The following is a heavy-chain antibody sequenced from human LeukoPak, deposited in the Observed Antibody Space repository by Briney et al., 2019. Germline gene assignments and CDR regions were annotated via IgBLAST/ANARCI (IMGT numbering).Heavy chain of an antibody. Sequence: PSETLSLTCTVSGGSISSYYWSWIRQPPGKGLEWIGYIYYSGSTNYNPSLKSRVTISVDTSKNQFSLKLSSVTAADTAVYYCARVPDAAVVTAAFDIWGQGTMVTISS. CDR2: IYYSGST. D-gene: IGHD5-18*01. V-gene: IGHV4-59*01. CDR3: ARVPDAAVVTAAFDI. CDR1: GGSISSYY. J-gene: IGHJ3*02.